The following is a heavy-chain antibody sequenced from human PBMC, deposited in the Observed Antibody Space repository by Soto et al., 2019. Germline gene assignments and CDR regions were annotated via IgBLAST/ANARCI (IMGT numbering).Heavy chain of an antibody. CDR1: GFSLGGYF. V-gene: IGHV3-74*01. J-gene: IGHJ6*02. D-gene: IGHD1-26*01. CDR2: FLGDGGRA. Sequence: EVQLVESGGGSVQPGGPLSLSCAASGFSLGGYFMAWVRQAPGEGLVSVSHFLGDGGRASYADSVRGRLTISRDNAKNTLYLQMDSLRDEDTAIYYCARENWYSLDVWGQGTTVTVSS. CDR3: ARENWYSLDV.